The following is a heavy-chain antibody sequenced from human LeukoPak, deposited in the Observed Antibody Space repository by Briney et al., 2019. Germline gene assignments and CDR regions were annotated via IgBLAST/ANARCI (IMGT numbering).Heavy chain of an antibody. V-gene: IGHV1-8*01. J-gene: IGHJ5*02. CDR1: GYTFTSYD. Sequence: ASVKVSCKASGYTFTSYDINWVRQATGQGLEWMGWMNPNSGNTGYAQKFQGRVTMTRNTSICTAYMELSSLRSEDTAVYYCARGEYCSGGSCYSHWFDPWGQGTLVTVSS. CDR3: ARGEYCSGGSCYSHWFDP. D-gene: IGHD2-15*01. CDR2: MNPNSGNT.